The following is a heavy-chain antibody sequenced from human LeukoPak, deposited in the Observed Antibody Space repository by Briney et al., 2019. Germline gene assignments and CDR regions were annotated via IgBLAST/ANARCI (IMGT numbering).Heavy chain of an antibody. J-gene: IGHJ6*02. D-gene: IGHD3-3*01. CDR3: ARERITIFGVVPDYYGMDV. Sequence: SVNVSCKASGGTFSSYAISWVRQAPGQGLEWMGGIIPIFGTANYAQKFQGRVTITADESTSTAYMELSSLRSEDTAVYYCARERITIFGVVPDYYGMDVWGQGTTVTVSS. V-gene: IGHV1-69*13. CDR2: IIPIFGTA. CDR1: GGTFSSYA.